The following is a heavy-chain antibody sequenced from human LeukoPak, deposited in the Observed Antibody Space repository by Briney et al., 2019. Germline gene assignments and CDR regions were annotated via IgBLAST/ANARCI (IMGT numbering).Heavy chain of an antibody. CDR3: AREGYCGSTSCYGAWWFDP. CDR2: IYYSGST. Sequence: ASQTLSLTCTVSGGSISSGDYYWSWIRQPPGKGLEWIGYIYYSGSTYYNPSLKSRATISVDTSKNQISLKLSSVTAADTAVYYCAREGYCGSTSCYGAWWFDPWGQGTLVTVSS. J-gene: IGHJ5*02. CDR1: GGSISSGDYY. V-gene: IGHV4-30-4*08. D-gene: IGHD2-2*01.